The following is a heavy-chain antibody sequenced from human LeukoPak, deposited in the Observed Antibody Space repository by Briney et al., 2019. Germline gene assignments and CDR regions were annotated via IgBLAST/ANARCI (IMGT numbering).Heavy chain of an antibody. CDR1: GFTFSSYW. J-gene: IGHJ4*02. CDR3: PRDAALYCNSDSCYSAFDS. V-gene: IGHV3-7*01. CDR2: MNEDGSKN. D-gene: IGHD2/OR15-2a*01. Sequence: GGSLRLSCAASGFTFSSYWMSWVRPTQGKGLEWVAIMNEDGSKNYYVDSVKGRFTISRDNAMNSLFLQMNSLRDEDTAVYYCPRDAALYCNSDSCYSAFDSWGQATLLTVSS.